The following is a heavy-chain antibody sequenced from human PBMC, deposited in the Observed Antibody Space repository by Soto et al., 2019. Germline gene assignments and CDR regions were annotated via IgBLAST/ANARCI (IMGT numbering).Heavy chain of an antibody. CDR1: GFTFSSYG. Sequence: QVQLVESGGGVVQPGRSLRLSCAASGFTFSSYGMHWVRQAPGKGLEGVAVIWYDGSNKYYAESGKGRFTISRDNSKNTLFLQMKSLRAEDTAVEYCASTGEVQVHVSFLDYWGQGTLVTVSS. J-gene: IGHJ4*02. CDR3: ASTGEVQVHVSFLDY. V-gene: IGHV3-33*01. D-gene: IGHD2-21*01. CDR2: IWYDGSNK.